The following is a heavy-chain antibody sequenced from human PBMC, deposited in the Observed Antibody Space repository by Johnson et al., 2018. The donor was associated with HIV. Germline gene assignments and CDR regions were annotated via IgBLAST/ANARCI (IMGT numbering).Heavy chain of an antibody. D-gene: IGHD1-26*01. Sequence: VQLVESGGGLIQPGGSLRLSCAASGFTVSSNYMSWVRQAPGKGLEWVSVIYSGGSTYYADSVKGRFTISRDNSENTLYLQMNSLRAEDTAVYYCARDQGGSYYAAFDIWGQGTMVTVSS. J-gene: IGHJ3*02. CDR2: IYSGGST. V-gene: IGHV3-53*01. CDR3: ARDQGGSYYAAFDI. CDR1: GFTVSSNY.